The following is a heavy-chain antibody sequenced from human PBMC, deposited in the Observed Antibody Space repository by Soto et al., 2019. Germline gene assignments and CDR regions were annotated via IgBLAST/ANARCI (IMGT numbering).Heavy chain of an antibody. CDR2: ISAYNGDT. CDR3: ARVLQLVGYFYYYIDV. J-gene: IGHJ6*03. CDR1: GYTFTNYG. Sequence: QVQLLQSGAEVKKPGASVKVSCKASGYTFTNYGITWVRQAPGQGLEWMGWISAYNGDTHYTQRLQGRFTMTTDTSTSTAYMELRGLRSDDTAVYYCARVLQLVGYFYYYIDVWGKGTTVTVSS. V-gene: IGHV1-18*01. D-gene: IGHD6-6*01.